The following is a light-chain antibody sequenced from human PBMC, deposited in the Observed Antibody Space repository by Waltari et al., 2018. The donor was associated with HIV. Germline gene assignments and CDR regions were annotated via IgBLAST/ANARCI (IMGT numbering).Light chain of an antibody. CDR1: SPNIVAGYA. CDR2: SDN. J-gene: IGLJ1*01. V-gene: IGLV1-40*01. CDR3: QSYDSSLGAYV. Sequence: QSVLPQSASLSGPPGQRGTISCPGPSPNIVAGYAVHWFQHLPVTAPKLLVYSDNNRPSGVPDRFSASKSGTSASLAISRLQGDDEATYYCQSYDSSLGAYVFGPGTKVTVL.